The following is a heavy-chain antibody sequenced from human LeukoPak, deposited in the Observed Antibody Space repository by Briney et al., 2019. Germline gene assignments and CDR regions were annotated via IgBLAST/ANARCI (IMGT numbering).Heavy chain of an antibody. CDR2: ITSSSTYT. CDR1: GFTFSDYS. J-gene: IGHJ5*02. D-gene: IGHD2-15*01. CDR3: ATGGGSCGGSSCKNYFDP. V-gene: IGHV3-21*01. Sequence: GGSLRLSCIGSGFTFSDYSINWVRQAPGKGLEWVSLITSSSTYTHYADSVKGRFTISRDNAKNSLFLQMNSLRVEDTAVYYCATGGGSCGGSSCKNYFDPWGQGTLVTVSS.